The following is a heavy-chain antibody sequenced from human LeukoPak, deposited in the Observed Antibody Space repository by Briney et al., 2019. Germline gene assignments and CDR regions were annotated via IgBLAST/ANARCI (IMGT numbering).Heavy chain of an antibody. CDR3: VKDKWIDY. V-gene: IGHV3-64D*09. D-gene: IGHD2-8*01. J-gene: IGHJ4*02. CDR2: ININGGKT. CDR1: GLTFSAYT. Sequence: PGGSLRLSCSVSGLTFSAYTMHWVRQAPGRGLQYVSSININGGKTYYADSVKGRFTISRDNSKNTLFLQMSSLRVEDTAVYYCVKDKWIDYWGQGVLVTVSS.